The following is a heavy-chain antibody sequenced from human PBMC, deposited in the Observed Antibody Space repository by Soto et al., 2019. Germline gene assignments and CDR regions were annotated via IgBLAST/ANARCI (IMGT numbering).Heavy chain of an antibody. J-gene: IGHJ6*02. CDR1: GYSFTKYG. D-gene: IGHD2-2*01. Sequence: QVQLVQSGTEVKKPGASVKVSCKTSGYSFTKYGLHWVLQAPGQRLEWMGWINPGNGDTKYSQKFQGRVTITRDTSATTAYMGLSSLRSEDSAVFYCARTDCSSTSCYNYYYYGMDVWGQGTTVTVSS. V-gene: IGHV1-3*01. CDR3: ARTDCSSTSCYNYYYYGMDV. CDR2: INPGNGDT.